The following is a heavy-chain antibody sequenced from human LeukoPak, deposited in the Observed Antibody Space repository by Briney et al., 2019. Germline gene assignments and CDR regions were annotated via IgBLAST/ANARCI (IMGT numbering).Heavy chain of an antibody. J-gene: IGHJ5*02. CDR1: GYTFTSYG. D-gene: IGHD3-22*01. V-gene: IGHV1-18*01. CDR3: ARDGAPDYYYDSSGYEGNWFDP. CDR2: ISAYNGNT. Sequence: ASVKVSCKASGYTFTSYGISWVRQAPGQGLEWMGWISAYNGNTNYAQKLQGRVTMTTDTSTSTAYMELRSLRSDDTAVYYCARDGAPDYYYDSSGYEGNWFDPWGQGTLVTVSS.